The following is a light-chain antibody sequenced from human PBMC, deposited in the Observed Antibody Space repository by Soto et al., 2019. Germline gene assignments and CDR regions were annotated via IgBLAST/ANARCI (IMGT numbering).Light chain of an antibody. J-gene: IGLJ1*01. Sequence: QSALTQPASVSGSPGQSITISCTGTSSDVGGYKHVAWYQQYPGKAPKLIIFEVNKRPSGVPDRFSGSKSGNTASLTVSGLQAEDEAVYYCASYAGSSRYVFGTGTQLTVL. CDR3: ASYAGSSRYV. CDR2: EVN. V-gene: IGLV2-8*01. CDR1: SSDVGGYKH.